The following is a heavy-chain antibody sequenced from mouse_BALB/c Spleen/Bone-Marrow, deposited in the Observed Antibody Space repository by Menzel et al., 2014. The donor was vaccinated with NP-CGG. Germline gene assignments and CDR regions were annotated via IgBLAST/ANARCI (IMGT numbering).Heavy chain of an antibody. V-gene: IGHV14-3*02. Sequence: LVESGAELVKPGASVKLSCTASGFNIKDTHMHWVKQRPEQGLEWIGRIDPANGNTKYDPKFQGKATITANTSSNTAYLQLSSLTSEDTAVYYCASYRYAWYFDVWGAGTTVTVSS. J-gene: IGHJ1*01. CDR2: IDPANGNT. D-gene: IGHD2-14*01. CDR3: ASYRYAWYFDV. CDR1: GFNIKDTH.